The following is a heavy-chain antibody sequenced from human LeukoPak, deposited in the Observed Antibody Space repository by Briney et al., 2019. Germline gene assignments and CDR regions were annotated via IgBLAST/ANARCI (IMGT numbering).Heavy chain of an antibody. V-gene: IGHV3-23*01. CDR3: ACMPNSSPSVYYFDY. CDR1: GFTFSSYA. CDR2: ISGSGGST. D-gene: IGHD6-13*01. Sequence: GGSLRLSCAASGFTFSSYAMSWVRQAPGKGLEWVSAISGSGGSTYYADSVKGRFTISRDNSKNTLYPQMNSLRAEDTAVYYCACMPNSSPSVYYFDYWGQGTLVTVSS. J-gene: IGHJ4*02.